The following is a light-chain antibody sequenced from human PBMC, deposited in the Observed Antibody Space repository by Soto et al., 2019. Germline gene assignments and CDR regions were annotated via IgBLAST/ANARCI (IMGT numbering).Light chain of an antibody. CDR3: QTWGTDMHYV. Sequence: QLVLTQSPSASASLGASVKLTCTLSSGHSSYAIAWHQQQPEKGPRYLMKLNSDGSHSKGDGIPDRFSGSSSGAERYLTFYSLQSEDGADYYCQTWGTDMHYVFGTGTKVALL. CDR1: SGHSSYA. V-gene: IGLV4-69*01. CDR2: LNSDGSH. J-gene: IGLJ1*01.